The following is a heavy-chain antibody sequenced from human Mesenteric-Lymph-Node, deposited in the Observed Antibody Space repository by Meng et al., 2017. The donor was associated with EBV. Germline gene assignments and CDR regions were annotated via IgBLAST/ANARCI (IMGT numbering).Heavy chain of an antibody. D-gene: IGHD1-26*01. J-gene: IGHJ5*02. CDR1: GGSLSGNDW. CDR2: ISESGGS. Sequence: QVQLQESGPGLVQPSGTLSLSCVVSGGSLSGNDWWSWVRQSPGKGLEWIGEISESGGSNYNPSLKSRVTISADRSKNEFSLNLRSVTAADTAVYYCARAVWMRKGASERNFENRFDRWGQGTLVTVSS. V-gene: IGHV4-4*02. CDR3: ARAVWMRKGASERNFENRFDR.